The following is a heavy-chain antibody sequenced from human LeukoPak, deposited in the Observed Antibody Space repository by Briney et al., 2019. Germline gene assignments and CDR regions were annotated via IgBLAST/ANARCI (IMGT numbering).Heavy chain of an antibody. CDR2: ISSSSSTI. V-gene: IGHV3-48*04. J-gene: IGHJ4*02. CDR3: ARVGLWFGESLDY. CDR1: GFTFSSYS. Sequence: PGGSLRLSCAASGFTFSSYSMNWVRQAPGKGLEWVSYISSSSSTIYYADSVKGRFTISRDNAKNSLYLQMNSLRAEDTAVYYCARVGLWFGESLDYWGQGTLVTVSS. D-gene: IGHD3-10*01.